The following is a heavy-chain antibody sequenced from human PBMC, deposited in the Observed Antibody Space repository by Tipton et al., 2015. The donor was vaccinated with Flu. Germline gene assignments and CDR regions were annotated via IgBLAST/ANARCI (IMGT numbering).Heavy chain of an antibody. V-gene: IGHV4-59*08. D-gene: IGHD4-11*01. Sequence: TLSLTCSVSGGSVNSYFWAWTRQAPGKGLEWIGNIHYSGSPHYNPSLKSRVTITVDTSKNQFSLRLSSMTAADTAVYYCARRDYSNYVSDPKNWFDPWGQGTLVTVSS. CDR1: GGSVNSYF. J-gene: IGHJ5*02. CDR3: ARRDYSNYVSDPKNWFDP. CDR2: IHYSGSP.